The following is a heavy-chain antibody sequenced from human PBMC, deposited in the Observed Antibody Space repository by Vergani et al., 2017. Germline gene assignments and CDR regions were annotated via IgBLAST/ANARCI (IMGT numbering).Heavy chain of an antibody. Sequence: QVQLVQSGAEVKKPGASVKVSCKASGYTFTSHYMHWVRQAPGQGLEWMGIINPSGGSTSYAQKFQGRVTMTRDTSTSTVYMELSSLRSEDTAVYYCARDWVTGGLDYWGQGTLVTVSS. CDR3: ARDWVTGGLDY. J-gene: IGHJ4*02. V-gene: IGHV1-46*01. D-gene: IGHD4-23*01. CDR1: GYTFTSHY. CDR2: INPSGGST.